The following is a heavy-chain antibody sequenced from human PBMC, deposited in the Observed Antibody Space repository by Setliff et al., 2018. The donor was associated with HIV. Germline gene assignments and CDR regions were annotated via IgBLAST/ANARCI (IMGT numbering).Heavy chain of an antibody. V-gene: IGHV4-34*01. CDR1: GGSFSGYY. CDR3: ARGVGPYRPEDY. J-gene: IGHJ4*02. D-gene: IGHD3-16*01. CDR2: TNHSGST. Sequence: SETLSLTCAVYGGSFSGYYWSWIRQPPGKGLEWIGETNHSGSTNYNPSLKSRVTISVDTSKNQFSLKLSSVTAADTAVYYCARGVGPYRPEDYWGQGTLVTVSS.